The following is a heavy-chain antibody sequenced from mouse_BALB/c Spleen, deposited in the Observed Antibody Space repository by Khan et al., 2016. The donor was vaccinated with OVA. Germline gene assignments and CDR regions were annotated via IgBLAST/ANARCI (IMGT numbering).Heavy chain of an antibody. J-gene: IGHJ3*01. CDR3: TRQCYVAWFTY. Sequence: VQLQQSGPELMKPGASVKISCKASGYSFTSYYIHWIMQSHGKSLEWIGYIDPFSGGITYNQKFKGKATLTVDKSSSTAYIYFSNLTSEDSAVYYCTRQCYVAWFTYWGQGTLVTVSA. CDR1: GYSFTSYY. CDR2: IDPFSGGI. V-gene: IGHV1S135*01. D-gene: IGHD2-12*01.